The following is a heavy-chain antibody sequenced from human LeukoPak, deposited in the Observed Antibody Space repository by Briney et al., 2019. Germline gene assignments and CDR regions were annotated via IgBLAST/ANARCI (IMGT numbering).Heavy chain of an antibody. D-gene: IGHD3-3*01. CDR1: GGTFSSYA. CDR3: ARVGRELDFWSGYDGNEFDP. J-gene: IGHJ5*02. V-gene: IGHV1-69*10. CDR2: IIPIVGIA. Sequence: SVKVSCKASGGTFSSYAISWVRQAPGQGREWMGGIIPIVGIANAAQRFTGRVTISADASPSTAYMELSSLRSQDTAVYYCARVGRELDFWSGYDGNEFDPWGQGILVTVSS.